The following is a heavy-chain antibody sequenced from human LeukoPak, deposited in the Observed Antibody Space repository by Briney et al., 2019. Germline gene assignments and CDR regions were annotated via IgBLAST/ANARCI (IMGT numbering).Heavy chain of an antibody. CDR2: MSYSGHS. Sequence: SETLSLTCTVSGGSISSNYCSWIRPSPGKRLEWIAYMSYSGHSNSNPSLRSRVTTSVDTSKNQFSLRLNTVTAADTAVYYCATIVRGGASFDIWGRGTMVTVSS. CDR3: ATIVRGGASFDI. V-gene: IGHV4-59*01. J-gene: IGHJ3*02. CDR1: GGSISSNY. D-gene: IGHD1-26*01.